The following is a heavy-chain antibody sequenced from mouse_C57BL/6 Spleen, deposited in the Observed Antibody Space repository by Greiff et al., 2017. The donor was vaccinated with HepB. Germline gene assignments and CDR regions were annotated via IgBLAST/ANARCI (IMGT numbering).Heavy chain of an antibody. V-gene: IGHV1-37*01. CDR3: ARRYCSSPYYAMYD. CDR1: GYSFTGYY. CDR2: INPYNGDT. D-gene: IGHD1-1*01. Sequence: EVKLQESGPELVKPGASVKISCKASGYSFTGYYMNWVKQSHGKSLEWIGRINPYNGDTFYNQKFKGKATLTVDKSASTAYMELLSLTSEDFAVYYCARRYCSSPYYAMYDWGQGTSVTVAS. J-gene: IGHJ4*01.